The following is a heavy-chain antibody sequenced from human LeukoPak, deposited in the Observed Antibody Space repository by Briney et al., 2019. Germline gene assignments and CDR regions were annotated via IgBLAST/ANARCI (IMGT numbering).Heavy chain of an antibody. J-gene: IGHJ6*03. V-gene: IGHV3-30*03. D-gene: IGHD1-1*01. CDR1: GFTFSSYG. Sequence: GGSLRLSCAASGFTFSSYGMHWVRQAPGKGLEWVAVISYDGSNKYYADSVKGRFTISRDNSKNTLYLQMNSLRTEDTAVYYCARDGQSEGTGFYYYYYMDVWGKGTTVTVSS. CDR3: ARDGQSEGTGFYYYYYMDV. CDR2: ISYDGSNK.